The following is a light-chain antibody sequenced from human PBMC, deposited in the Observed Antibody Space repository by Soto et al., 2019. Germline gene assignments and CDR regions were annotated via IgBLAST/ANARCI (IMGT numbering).Light chain of an antibody. V-gene: IGLV2-8*01. CDR3: SSYAGSNNFFYV. Sequence: QSVLTQPPSASGSPGQSVSISCTGTSSDVGGYNYVSWYQQHPGKAPKLMIYEVSKRPSGVPYCFSGSKSGNTASLTVSGLQAEDEADYYCSSYAGSNNFFYVFGTGTKVTVL. CDR2: EVS. CDR1: SSDVGGYNY. J-gene: IGLJ1*01.